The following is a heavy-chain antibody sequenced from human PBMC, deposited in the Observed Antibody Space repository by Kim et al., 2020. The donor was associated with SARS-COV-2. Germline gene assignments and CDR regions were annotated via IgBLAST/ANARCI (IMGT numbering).Heavy chain of an antibody. CDR1: GFTFTSSA. V-gene: IGHV1-58*01. D-gene: IGHD3-22*01. J-gene: IGHJ4*02. CDR3: AADLGINYYDSSGAQGADY. Sequence: SVKVSCKASGFTFTSSAVQWVRQARGQRLEWIGWIVVGSGNTNYAQKFQERVTITRDMSTSTAYMELSSLRSEDTAVYYCAADLGINYYDSSGAQGADYWGQGTLVTVSS. CDR2: IVVGSGNT.